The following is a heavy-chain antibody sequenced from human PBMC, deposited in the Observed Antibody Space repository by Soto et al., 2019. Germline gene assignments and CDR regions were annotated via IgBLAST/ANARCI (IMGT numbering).Heavy chain of an antibody. CDR3: ARAESYLDYDYYYYGMDV. J-gene: IGHJ6*01. Sequence: GASVKVSCKASGGTFSSYAISWVRQAPGQGLEWMGGIIPIFGTANYAQKFQGRVTITADESTSTAYMELGSLRSEDTAVYYCARAESYLDYDYYYYGMDVWGQGTTVTVSS. D-gene: IGHD3-3*01. CDR1: GGTFSSYA. CDR2: IIPIFGTA. V-gene: IGHV1-69*13.